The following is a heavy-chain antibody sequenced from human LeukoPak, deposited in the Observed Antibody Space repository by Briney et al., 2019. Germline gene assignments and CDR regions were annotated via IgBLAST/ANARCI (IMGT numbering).Heavy chain of an antibody. Sequence: PSETLSLTCTVSGYSINSNYFWVWIRQPPGQGLEWIGSIYHSGSTYYNPSLKSRITISVDTSKNQFSLKLSSVTAADTAVYYCTVTMIRGNFYDAFDIWGQGTMVTVSS. CDR2: IYHSGST. CDR3: TVTMIRGNFYDAFDI. J-gene: IGHJ3*02. CDR1: GYSINSNYF. D-gene: IGHD3-10*01. V-gene: IGHV4-38-2*02.